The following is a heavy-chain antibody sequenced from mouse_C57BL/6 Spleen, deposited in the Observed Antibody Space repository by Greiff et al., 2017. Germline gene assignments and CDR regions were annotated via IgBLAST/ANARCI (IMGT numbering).Heavy chain of an antibody. V-gene: IGHV14-3*01. CDR2: IDPANGNT. J-gene: IGHJ4*01. Sequence: EVQLQQSVAELVRPGASVKLSCTASGFNIKNTYMHWVKQRPEQGLEWIGRIDPANGNTKYAPTFQGKATITADTSSNTAYLQLSSLTSEDTAIYYCARPPTVVATDYAMDYWGQGTSVTVSS. D-gene: IGHD1-1*01. CDR3: ARPPTVVATDYAMDY. CDR1: GFNIKNTY.